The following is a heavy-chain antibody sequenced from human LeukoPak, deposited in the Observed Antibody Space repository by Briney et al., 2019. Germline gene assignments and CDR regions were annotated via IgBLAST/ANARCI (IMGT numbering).Heavy chain of an antibody. CDR3: ARGWGE. J-gene: IGHJ4*02. Sequence: GGSLRLSCAASGFTFSNYWMHWVRQAPGKGLVWVSRINGDGSTTSYADSVKGRFTISRDNAKKSLYLQMNSLRAEDTAVYYCARGWGEGGQGTLVTVSS. V-gene: IGHV3-74*01. CDR2: INGDGSTT. D-gene: IGHD3-10*01. CDR1: GFTFSNYW.